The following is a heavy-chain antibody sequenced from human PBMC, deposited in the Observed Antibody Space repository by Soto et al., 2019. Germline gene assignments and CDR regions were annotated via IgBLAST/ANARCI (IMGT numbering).Heavy chain of an antibody. Sequence: QVQLVESGGGVVQPGRSLRLSCAASGFTFSSYAMHWVRQAPGKGLEWVAVISYDGSNKYYADSVKGRFTISRDNSKNTLYLQMNSLRAEDTAVYYCARDLWADSSSFVRYYYYGMDVWGQGTTVTVSS. J-gene: IGHJ6*02. CDR3: ARDLWADSSSFVRYYYYGMDV. CDR2: ISYDGSNK. V-gene: IGHV3-30-3*01. CDR1: GFTFSSYA. D-gene: IGHD6-6*01.